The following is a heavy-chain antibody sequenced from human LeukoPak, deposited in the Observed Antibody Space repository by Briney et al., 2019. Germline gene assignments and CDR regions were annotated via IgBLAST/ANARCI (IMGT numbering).Heavy chain of an antibody. V-gene: IGHV3-48*03. J-gene: IGHJ4*02. D-gene: IGHD3-10*01. CDR2: ISSSGSTT. CDR3: ARDFGYYGSGSYPDYFDY. CDR1: GFTFSSYE. Sequence: GGSLRLSCAASGFTFSSYEINWVRQAPGKGLEWVSYISSSGSTTYYADSVRGRFTISRDNAKNSMYLQMNSLRAEDTAVYYCARDFGYYGSGSYPDYFDYWGQGTLVTVSS.